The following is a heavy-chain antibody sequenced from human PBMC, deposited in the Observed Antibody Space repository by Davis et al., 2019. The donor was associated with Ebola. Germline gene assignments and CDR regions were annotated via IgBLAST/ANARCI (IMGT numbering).Heavy chain of an antibody. CDR1: GNTLTELS. J-gene: IGHJ3*02. CDR2: FNSEEGET. CDR3: AAAGVGAFDI. Sequence: ASVKVSCKVSGNTLTELSIHWVRQAPGRGLEWMGNFNSEEGETIYSQKFQSRVTMTEDTSTDTTYMELSSLRSEDTAVYYCAAAGVGAFDIWGRGTIVTVSS. D-gene: IGHD3-16*01. V-gene: IGHV1-24*01.